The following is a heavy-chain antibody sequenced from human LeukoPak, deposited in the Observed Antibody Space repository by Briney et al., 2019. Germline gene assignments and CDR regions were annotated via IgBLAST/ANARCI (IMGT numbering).Heavy chain of an antibody. CDR3: AKRGYSGYEAYFDY. Sequence: SETLSLTCAVSGGSISSSNWWSWVRQPPGKGLEWIGEIYHSGSTNYNPSLKSRVTISVDKSKNQFSLKLGSVTAADTAVYYCAKRGYSGYEAYFDYWGQGALVTVSS. J-gene: IGHJ4*02. CDR2: IYHSGST. CDR1: GGSISSSNW. D-gene: IGHD5-12*01. V-gene: IGHV4-4*02.